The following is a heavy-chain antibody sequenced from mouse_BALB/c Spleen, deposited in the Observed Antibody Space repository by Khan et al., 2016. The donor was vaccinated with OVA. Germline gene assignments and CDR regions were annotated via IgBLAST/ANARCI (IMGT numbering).Heavy chain of an antibody. D-gene: IGHD1-1*01. CDR2: ILPGSGST. CDR1: GYTFSSYW. V-gene: IGHV1-9*01. Sequence: QVQLQQSGAELMKPGASVKISCKATGYTFSSYWIEWVKQRPGHGLEWIGEILPGSGSTNYNEKFKGKATFTADTSSNTANMQLSSLTSEDSAVYDCARNYGSSYDWYFDVWGAGTTVTVSS. J-gene: IGHJ1*01. CDR3: ARNYGSSYDWYFDV.